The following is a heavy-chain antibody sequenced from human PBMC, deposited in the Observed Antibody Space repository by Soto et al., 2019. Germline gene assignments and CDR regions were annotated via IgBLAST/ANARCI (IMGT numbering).Heavy chain of an antibody. D-gene: IGHD2-2*01. J-gene: IGHJ5*02. CDR1: GFTFSSYG. Sequence: GGSLRLSCAASGFTFSSYGMHWVRQDPGKGLEWGAFISYDGSNKYYEYSVKGRFTISRDNSKNTLYLQMNSLRAEDTAVYYCAKDYCSSTSCTNWFDPWGQGTLVTVSS. V-gene: IGHV3-30*18. CDR2: ISYDGSNK. CDR3: AKDYCSSTSCTNWFDP.